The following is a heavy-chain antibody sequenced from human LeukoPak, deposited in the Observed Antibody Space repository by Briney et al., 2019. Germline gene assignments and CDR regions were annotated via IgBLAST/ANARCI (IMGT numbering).Heavy chain of an antibody. J-gene: IGHJ4*02. CDR3: AKPQGGYYDSSGYRGFDY. Sequence: QAGGSLRLPCAASGFTFSSYAMSWVRQAPGKGLEWVSAISGSGGSTYYADSVKGRFTISRDNSKNTLYLQMNSLRAEDTAVYYCAKPQGGYYDSSGYRGFDYWGQGTLVTVSS. D-gene: IGHD3-22*01. V-gene: IGHV3-23*01. CDR2: ISGSGGST. CDR1: GFTFSSYA.